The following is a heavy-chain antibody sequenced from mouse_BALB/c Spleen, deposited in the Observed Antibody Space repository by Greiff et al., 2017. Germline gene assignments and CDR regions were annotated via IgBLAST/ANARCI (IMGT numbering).Heavy chain of an antibody. CDR3: TRDYGNYEGFAY. Sequence: EVQGVESGGGLVKPGGSLKLSCAASGFTFSSYTMSWVRQTPEKRLEWVATISSGGSYTYYPDSVKGRFTISRDNAKNTLYLQMSSLKSEDTAMYYCTRDYGNYEGFAYWGQGTLVTVSA. J-gene: IGHJ3*01. CDR2: ISSGGSYT. CDR1: GFTFSSYT. V-gene: IGHV5-6-4*01. D-gene: IGHD2-1*01.